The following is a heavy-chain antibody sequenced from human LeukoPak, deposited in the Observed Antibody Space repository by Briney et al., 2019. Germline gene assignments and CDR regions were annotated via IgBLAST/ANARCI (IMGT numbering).Heavy chain of an antibody. V-gene: IGHV3-21*01. CDR3: AGDRARVMDY. CDR2: ISSSSSYI. J-gene: IGHJ4*02. D-gene: IGHD5-18*01. CDR1: GFTFSSYS. Sequence: PGGSLRLSCAASGFTFSSYSMNWVRQAPGKGLEWVSSISSSSSYIYYADSVKGRFTISRDNAKNSLYLQMNSLRAEDTAVHYCAGDRARVMDYWGQGTLVTVPS.